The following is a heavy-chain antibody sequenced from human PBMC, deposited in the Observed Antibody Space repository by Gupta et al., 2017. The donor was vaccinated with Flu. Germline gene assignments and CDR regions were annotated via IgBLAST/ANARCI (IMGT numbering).Heavy chain of an antibody. J-gene: IGHJ4*02. Sequence: RQVPGKGLEWVSSISWNSVTVAYADSVKGRFTISRDNAKNSLYLQLNSLRAEDSALYFCAKDSLSSSWALFDFWGQGTLVNVSS. CDR2: ISWNSVTV. V-gene: IGHV3-9*01. CDR3: AKDSLSSSWALFDF. D-gene: IGHD6-13*01.